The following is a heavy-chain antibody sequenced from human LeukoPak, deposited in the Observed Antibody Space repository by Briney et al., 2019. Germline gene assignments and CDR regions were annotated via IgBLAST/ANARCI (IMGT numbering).Heavy chain of an antibody. J-gene: IGHJ6*03. V-gene: IGHV4-39*01. CDR3: ARQLTSAFWSGYYTHYYYMDV. CDR2: IYYSGST. D-gene: IGHD3-3*01. CDR1: GGSISSSSYY. Sequence: SETLSLTCTVSGGSISSSSYYWGWIRQPPGKGLEWIGSIYYSGSTYYNPSLKSRVTISVDTSKNQFSLKLSSVTAADTAVYYCARQLTSAFWSGYYTHYYYMDVWGKGTTVTVSS.